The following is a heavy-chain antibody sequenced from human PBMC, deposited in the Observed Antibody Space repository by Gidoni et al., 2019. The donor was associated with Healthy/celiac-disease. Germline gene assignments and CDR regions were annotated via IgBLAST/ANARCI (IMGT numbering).Heavy chain of an antibody. CDR2: ISGSGGST. Sequence: EVQLLESGGGLVQPGGSLRLSCAASGFTFSSYAMSWVRQAPGKGLEWVSAISGSGGSTYYADSVKGRFTISRDNSKNTLYLQMNSLRAEDTAVYYCRTYYYDSSAYWYFDLWGRGTLVTVSS. CDR1: GFTFSSYA. V-gene: IGHV3-23*01. D-gene: IGHD3-22*01. CDR3: RTYYYDSSAYWYFDL. J-gene: IGHJ2*01.